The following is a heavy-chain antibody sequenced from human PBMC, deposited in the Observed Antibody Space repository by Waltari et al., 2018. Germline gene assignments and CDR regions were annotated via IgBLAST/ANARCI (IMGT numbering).Heavy chain of an antibody. V-gene: IGHV4-59*08. J-gene: IGHJ4*02. CDR3: ARFSGDGSGWFTFDY. CDR2: IYYSGST. CDR1: GGSISSYS. D-gene: IGHD6-19*01. Sequence: QVQLQESGPGLVKPSETLSLTCTASGGSISSYSWSWIRQPPGKGLEWIGYIYYSGSTNYNPSLKSRVTISVDTSKNQFSLKLSSVTAADTAVYYCARFSGDGSGWFTFDYWGQGTLVTVSS.